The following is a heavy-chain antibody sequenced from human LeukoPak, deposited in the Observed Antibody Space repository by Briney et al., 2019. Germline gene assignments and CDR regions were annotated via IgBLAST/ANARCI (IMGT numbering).Heavy chain of an antibody. CDR1: GFAFSSYW. J-gene: IGHJ3*02. D-gene: IGHD1-26*01. CDR3: AKDSGVGATLDAFDI. V-gene: IGHV3-7*03. Sequence: HPGGSLRLSCAASGFAFSSYWMTWVRQAPGKGLQWVANIKHDGSEEYYVDSVKGRFTISRDNSKNTLYLQMNSLRAEDTAVYYCAKDSGVGATLDAFDIWGQGTMVTVSS. CDR2: IKHDGSEE.